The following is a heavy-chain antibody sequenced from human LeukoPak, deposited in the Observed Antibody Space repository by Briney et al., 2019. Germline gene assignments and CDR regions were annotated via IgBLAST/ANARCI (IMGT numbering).Heavy chain of an antibody. V-gene: IGHV3-23*01. CDR3: AKDSIPKQQLAYYFDY. Sequence: QSGGSLRLSCATSGFIFSHHGMNWVRQAPGKGLEWVSGIRADAVTTYYADSVKGRFIISRDNSKNTVYLQMNSLRAEDTAVYYCAKDSIPKQQLAYYFDYWGQGTLVTVSS. CDR2: IRADAVTT. J-gene: IGHJ4*02. D-gene: IGHD6-13*01. CDR1: GFIFSHHG.